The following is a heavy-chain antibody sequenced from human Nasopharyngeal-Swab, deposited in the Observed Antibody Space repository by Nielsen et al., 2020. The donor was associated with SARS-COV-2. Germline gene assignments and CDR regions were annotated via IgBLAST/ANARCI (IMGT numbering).Heavy chain of an antibody. V-gene: IGHV4-39*01. Sequence: SETLSLTCTVSGGSIRSSSYYWGWIRQPPGKGLEWIGSIYYSGSTYYNPSLKSRVTISVDTSKNQFSLKLSSVTAADTTVYYCARHKRHGVVVAVPGWFDPRGQGTLATVSS. CDR3: ARHKRHGVVVAVPGWFDP. CDR1: GGSIRSSSYY. CDR2: IYYSGST. D-gene: IGHD2-15*01. J-gene: IGHJ5*02.